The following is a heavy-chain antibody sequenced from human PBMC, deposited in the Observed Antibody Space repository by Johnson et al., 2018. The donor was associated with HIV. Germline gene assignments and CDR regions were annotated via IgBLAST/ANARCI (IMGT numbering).Heavy chain of an antibody. J-gene: IGHJ3*02. CDR3: ARVRGGTGHGAFDI. Sequence: QVLLVESGGGLVQPGGSLRLSCAASAFTFSSYAMHWVRQAPGKGLEWVAVISYDASNKYYADSVKGRFTISRDNSKNTLYLQMNSLRTEDTAVYYCARVRGGTGHGAFDIWGQGTMVTVSS. V-gene: IGHV3-30*04. CDR1: AFTFSSYA. CDR2: ISYDASNK.